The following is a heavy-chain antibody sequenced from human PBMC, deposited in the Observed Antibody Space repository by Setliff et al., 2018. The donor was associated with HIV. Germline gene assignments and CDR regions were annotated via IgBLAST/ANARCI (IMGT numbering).Heavy chain of an antibody. D-gene: IGHD3-10*01. J-gene: IGHJ5*02. V-gene: IGHV4-39*01. CDR2: MNSKGES. CDR1: GGSIRVDNYF. CDR3: ARHRQISDWFDP. Sequence: KTSETLSLTCTVSGGSIRVDNYFWGWVRQPPGKGLEWIGIMNSKGESFYNASFTNGVPISIDTSKNRFSLTMTSVTAADTAVYYCARHRQISDWFDPWGQGILVTVSS.